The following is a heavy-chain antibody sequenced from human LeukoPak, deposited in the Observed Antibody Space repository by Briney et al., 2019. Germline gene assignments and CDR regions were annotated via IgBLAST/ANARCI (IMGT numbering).Heavy chain of an antibody. D-gene: IGHD2-15*01. CDR2: ISGDCHST. CDR3: AKDFAHRSCGGRSC. J-gene: IGHJ4*02. V-gene: IGHV3-43*02. CDR1: GFTFDDYA. Sequence: GGALRLSCAASGFTFDDYAMHWVRQAPGKGLEWVSLISGDCHSTYYPASVKGPFTISSGNIKNSVHLQVNRLRHADPASYYCAKDFAHRSCGGRSCWGQGTLVTVSS.